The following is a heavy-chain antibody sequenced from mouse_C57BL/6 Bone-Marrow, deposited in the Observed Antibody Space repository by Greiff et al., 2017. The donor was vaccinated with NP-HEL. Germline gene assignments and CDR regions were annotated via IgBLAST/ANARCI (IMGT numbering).Heavy chain of an antibody. D-gene: IGHD1-1*01. J-gene: IGHJ1*03. Sequence: QVQLQQSGAELVKPGASVKMSCKASGYTFTSYWITWVKQRPGQGLEWIGDIYPGSGSTNYNEKFKSKATLTVDTSSSTAYMQLSSLTSEDSAVYYCARGDSDYYGSTYWYFDVWGTGTTVTVSS. CDR3: ARGDSDYYGSTYWYFDV. CDR1: GYTFTSYW. V-gene: IGHV1-55*01. CDR2: IYPGSGST.